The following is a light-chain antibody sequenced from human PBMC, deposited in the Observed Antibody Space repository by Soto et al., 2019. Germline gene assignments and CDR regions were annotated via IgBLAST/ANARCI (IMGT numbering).Light chain of an antibody. J-gene: IGKJ4*01. CDR1: QSVSSY. CDR2: DAS. CDR3: QQRSNWPPQVT. Sequence: EIVLTQSPATLSLSPGERATLSCRASQSVSSYLAWYQQKPGQAPRLLIYDASNRATGIPARFSGSGSGTDFTRTISSLEPEDFAVYYCQQRSNWPPQVTFGGGLKVEIK. V-gene: IGKV3-11*01.